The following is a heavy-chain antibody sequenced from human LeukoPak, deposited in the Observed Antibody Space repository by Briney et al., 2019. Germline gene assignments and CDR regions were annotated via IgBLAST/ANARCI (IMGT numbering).Heavy chain of an antibody. J-gene: IGHJ4*02. CDR2: ISWNSGSI. V-gene: IGHV3-9*01. Sequence: GGSLRLSCAASGFTFNSYNMNWVRQAPGKGLEWVSGISWNSGSIGYADSVKGRFTISRDNAKNSLYLQMNSLRAEDTALYYCYTSDGYSVYWGQGTLVTVSS. CDR3: YTSDGYSVY. CDR1: GFTFNSYN. D-gene: IGHD5/OR15-5a*01.